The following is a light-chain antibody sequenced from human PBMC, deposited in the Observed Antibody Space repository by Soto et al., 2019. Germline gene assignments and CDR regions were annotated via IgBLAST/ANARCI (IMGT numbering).Light chain of an antibody. CDR2: SAS. J-gene: IGKJ2*01. Sequence: DIQMSQSPSSLSASVGDSVTITCRASETIIDYLNWYQQQPGEAPKLLIFSASSLHSGVPSRFRGSGSGTHFTLTISSLKPEDFATYFCQQSFSAPRTFGQGTKLQAK. CDR3: QQSFSAPRT. CDR1: ETIIDY. V-gene: IGKV1-39*01.